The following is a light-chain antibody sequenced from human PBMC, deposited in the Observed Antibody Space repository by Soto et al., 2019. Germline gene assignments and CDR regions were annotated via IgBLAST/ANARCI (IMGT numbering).Light chain of an antibody. CDR2: RDN. CDR3: AAWDDTVRSYV. Sequence: QPVLTQPPSVSGTPGQRVTISCSGGISNIGTNYVHWFQQLPGTAPKVLSNRDNQRPSGVPDRFSGSKSGTSASLAISGLRSEDEAGYYCAAWDDTVRSYVFGTGTKLTVL. J-gene: IGLJ1*01. CDR1: ISNIGTNY. V-gene: IGLV1-47*01.